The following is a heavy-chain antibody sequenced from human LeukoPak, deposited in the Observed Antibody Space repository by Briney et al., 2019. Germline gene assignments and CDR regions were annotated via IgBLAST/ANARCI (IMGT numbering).Heavy chain of an antibody. J-gene: IGHJ6*03. CDR3: ARNPIAAAGTSNYYYYYMDV. Sequence: SETLSLTCAVYGGSFSGYHWSWIRQPPGKGLEWLGEINHSGSTNYNPSLKSRVTLSVDTSKKQFSLRLSSVTAADTAVYYCARNPIAAAGTSNYYYYYMDVWGKGTTVTVSS. V-gene: IGHV4-34*01. CDR2: INHSGST. D-gene: IGHD6-13*01. CDR1: GGSFSGYH.